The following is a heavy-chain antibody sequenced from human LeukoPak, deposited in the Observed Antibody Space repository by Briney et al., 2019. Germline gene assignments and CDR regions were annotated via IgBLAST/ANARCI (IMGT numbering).Heavy chain of an antibody. CDR2: INPNSGGT. Sequence: ASVKVSCKASGYTFTGYYVHWVRQAPGQGLEWMGWINPNSGGTNYAQKFQGRVTMTRDTSISTAYMELSRLRSDDTAVYYCARDASLVYDFWSGYYKDWFDPWGQGTLVTVSS. CDR1: GYTFTGYY. J-gene: IGHJ5*02. D-gene: IGHD3-3*01. V-gene: IGHV1-2*02. CDR3: ARDASLVYDFWSGYYKDWFDP.